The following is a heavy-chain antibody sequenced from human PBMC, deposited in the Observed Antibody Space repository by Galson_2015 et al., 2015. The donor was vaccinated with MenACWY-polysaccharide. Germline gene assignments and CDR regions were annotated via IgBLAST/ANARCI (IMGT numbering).Heavy chain of an antibody. Sequence: SLRLSCAASGFTFSNYWMTWVRQAPGKGLEWVANIKKDGSGKYYVDSVKGRFTISRDNALYLQMNSLRAEDTAVYFCARGHYGMDVWGHATTVTVSS. J-gene: IGHJ6*02. V-gene: IGHV3-7*01. CDR1: GFTFSNYW. CDR2: IKKDGSGK. CDR3: ARGHYGMDV.